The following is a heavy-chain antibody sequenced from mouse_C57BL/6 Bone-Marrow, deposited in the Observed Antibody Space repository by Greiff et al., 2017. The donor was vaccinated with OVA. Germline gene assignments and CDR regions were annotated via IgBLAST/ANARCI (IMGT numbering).Heavy chain of an antibody. V-gene: IGHV2-6*03. CDR1: GFSLTSYG. Sequence: VKLMESGPGLVAPSQSLSITCTVSGFSLTSYGVHWVRQPPGKGLEWLVVIWSDGSTTYNSALKSRLSISKDNSKSQVFLKMNSLQTDDAAMYYCARLYYGNCGDAMGYWGKGTSVTVSS. J-gene: IGHJ4*01. CDR3: ARLYYGNCGDAMGY. CDR2: IWSDGST. D-gene: IGHD2-1*01.